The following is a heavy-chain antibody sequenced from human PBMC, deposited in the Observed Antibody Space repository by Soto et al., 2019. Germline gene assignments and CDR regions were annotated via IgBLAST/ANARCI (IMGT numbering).Heavy chain of an antibody. J-gene: IGHJ4*02. Sequence: EVLVVESGGGLVQPGGSLRLSCAVSGFTFSGGYWMKWVRQAPGKGLEWVGTIKEDGRETYYVDSVKGRFTISRDSAKTSLYLQMNSLRVEDTAVYYCASTRGYWGQGTLVTVSS. CDR1: GFTFSGGYW. V-gene: IGHV3-7*03. CDR3: ASTRGY. D-gene: IGHD3-3*01. CDR2: IKEDGRET.